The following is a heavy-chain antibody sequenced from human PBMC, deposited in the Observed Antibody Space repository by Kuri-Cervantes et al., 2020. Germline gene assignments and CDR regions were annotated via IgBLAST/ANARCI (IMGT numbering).Heavy chain of an antibody. D-gene: IGHD2-21*02. CDR3: ARAAWVVTAIFESAFDI. J-gene: IGHJ3*02. CDR1: GYTFTGYY. Sequence: ASVKVSCKASGYTFTGYYMHWVRQAPGQGLEWMGWINPNSGGTNYAQKFQGWVTMTRDTSISTAYMELSRLRSDDTAVYYCARAAWVVTAIFESAFDIWGQGTMVTVSS. V-gene: IGHV1-2*04. CDR2: INPNSGGT.